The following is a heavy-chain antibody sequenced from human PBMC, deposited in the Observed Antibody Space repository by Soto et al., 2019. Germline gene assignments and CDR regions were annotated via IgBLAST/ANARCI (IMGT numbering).Heavy chain of an antibody. CDR1: GDSVSSGNYY. CDR3: GRVPVDTYMIYWSDP. D-gene: IGHD3-16*01. V-gene: IGHV4-61*01. J-gene: IGHJ5*02. CDR2: IYFTGNT. Sequence: SETLSLTCTVSGDSVSSGNYYWGWIRQPPGKGLEWIGSIYFTGNTNYNPSLKSRLTMSIDTSRNLFSLRLGSVTAADTAVYYCGRVPVDTYMIYWSDPWGQGTLVTVS.